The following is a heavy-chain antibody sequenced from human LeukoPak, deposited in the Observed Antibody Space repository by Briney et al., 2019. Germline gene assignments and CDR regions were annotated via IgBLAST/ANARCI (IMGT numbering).Heavy chain of an antibody. J-gene: IGHJ4*02. CDR2: IAYDASNK. D-gene: IGHD6-13*01. CDR1: GFTFSSYG. Sequence: PGGSLRLSCAASGFTFSSYGMHWVRQAPGKGLEWVAGIAYDASNKYYADSVKGRFTISRDNSKNPLYLQRNSLRAEDTAVYYCAKTRIAAADYWGQGTLVTVSS. CDR3: AKTRIAAADY. V-gene: IGHV3-30*18.